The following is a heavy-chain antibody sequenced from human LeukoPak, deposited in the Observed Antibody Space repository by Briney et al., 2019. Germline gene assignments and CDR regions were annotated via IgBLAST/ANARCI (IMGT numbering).Heavy chain of an antibody. CDR3: ARDGIVGASRDYYYGMDV. CDR1: GGSISSYY. V-gene: IGHV4-4*07. CDR2: IYTSGST. Sequence: SETLSLTCTVSGGSISSYYWSWIRQPAGKGLEWIGRIYTSGSTNYNPSPKSRVTMSVDTSKNQFSLKLSSVTAADTAVYYCARDGIVGASRDYYYGMDVWGQGTTVTVSS. D-gene: IGHD1-26*01. J-gene: IGHJ6*02.